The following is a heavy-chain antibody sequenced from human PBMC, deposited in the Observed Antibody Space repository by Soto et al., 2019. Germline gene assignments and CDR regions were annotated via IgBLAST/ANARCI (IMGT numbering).Heavy chain of an antibody. V-gene: IGHV3-48*02. D-gene: IGHD3-16*01. CDR1: GFTFSSYT. Sequence: EVQLVESGGNLALPGGSLRLSCAASGFTFSSYTMNWVRQAPGKGLEWVSHISHSGSSIYYADSVKGRFTISRDNAKNSLYLQMNSLTDEDTGVYYCARGLTEQLGITYDRYYFYAMDVWGQGTTVTVSS. CDR3: ARGLTEQLGITYDRYYFYAMDV. CDR2: ISHSGSSI. J-gene: IGHJ6*02.